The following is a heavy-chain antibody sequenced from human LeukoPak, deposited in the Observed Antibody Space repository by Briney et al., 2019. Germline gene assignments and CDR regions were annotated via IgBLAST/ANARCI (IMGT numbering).Heavy chain of an antibody. CDR3: ARDSGGYGLDY. J-gene: IGHJ4*02. CDR2: IWYDGSKK. CDR1: GFTFSGYG. Sequence: GRSLGLSCAASGFTFSGYGMHWVRQAPGKGLDWVAVIWYDGSKKYYVDSVKGRFTISRDNSKNTLYLQMNSLRAEDTAVYFCARDSGGYGLDYWGQGTLVTVSS. D-gene: IGHD5-12*01. V-gene: IGHV3-33*01.